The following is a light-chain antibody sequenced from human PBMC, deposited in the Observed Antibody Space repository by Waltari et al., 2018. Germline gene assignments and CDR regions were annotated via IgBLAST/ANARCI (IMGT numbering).Light chain of an antibody. CDR2: SNN. V-gene: IGLV1-44*01. CDR1: NSNLGRDT. Sequence: QSVLTQPPSASGTPGQRVTISCSGGNSNLGRDTANWYQQLPGTAPKLLIHSNNQRPSGVPDRFSGSKSGSSASLAISGLQSEDEAIYYCASWDGSLNGWVFGGGTKLTVL. CDR3: ASWDGSLNGWV. J-gene: IGLJ3*02.